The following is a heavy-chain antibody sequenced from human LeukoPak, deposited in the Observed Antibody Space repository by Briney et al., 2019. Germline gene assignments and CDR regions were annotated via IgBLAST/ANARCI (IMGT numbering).Heavy chain of an antibody. CDR1: GGSISSGGYY. Sequence: SETLSLTCTVSGGSISSGGYYWSWIRQHPGKGLEWIGYIYYSGSTYYNPSLKSRVTISVDTSKNQFSLKLSSVTAADTAVYYCARAPDFSSWFDPWGQGTLVTVSS. CDR3: ARAPDFSSWFDP. CDR2: IYYSGST. J-gene: IGHJ5*02. D-gene: IGHD6-13*01. V-gene: IGHV4-31*03.